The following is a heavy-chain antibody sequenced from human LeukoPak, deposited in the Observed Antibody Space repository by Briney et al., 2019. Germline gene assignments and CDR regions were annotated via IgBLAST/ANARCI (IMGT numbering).Heavy chain of an antibody. CDR3: ARDATIGRVVGDLTY. CDR1: GFTFSSYS. V-gene: IGHV3-21*01. D-gene: IGHD2-15*01. CDR2: ISSSSNYI. J-gene: IGHJ4*02. Sequence: GGSLRLSCAASGFTFSSYSMNWVRQAPGKGLEWVSSISSSSNYIYYADSAKGRFTISRDNAKNSLYLQMNSLRVEDTAVYYCARDATIGRVVGDLTYWGQGTLVTVSS.